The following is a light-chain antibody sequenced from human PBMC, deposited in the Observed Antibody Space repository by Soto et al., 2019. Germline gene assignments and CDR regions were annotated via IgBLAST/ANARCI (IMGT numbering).Light chain of an antibody. CDR1: SSDIGAYNY. Sequence: QSALTQPASVSGSLGQSIAFSCTGTSSDIGAYNYVSCYQQLPGKAPKLMNYDVTNRPSGVSDRFSGSVSGNTASLTISGLQPEDEADYYCSSYAGSTTVLFGGGTKLTVL. CDR3: SSYAGSTTVL. J-gene: IGLJ2*01. CDR2: DVT. V-gene: IGLV2-14*01.